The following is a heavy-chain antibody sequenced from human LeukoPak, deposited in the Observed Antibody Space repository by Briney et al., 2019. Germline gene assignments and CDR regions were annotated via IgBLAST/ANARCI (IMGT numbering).Heavy chain of an antibody. CDR2: INPNSSGT. CDR1: GYTFTGYY. V-gene: IGHV1-2*02. Sequence: ASVKVSCKASGYTFTGYYMHWVRQAPGQGLEWMGWINPNSSGTNYAQKFQGRVTMTRDTSISTAYMELSRLRSDDTAVYYCAREQHKRGVTTVTPLFDYWGQGTLVTVSS. D-gene: IGHD4-17*01. J-gene: IGHJ4*02. CDR3: AREQHKRGVTTVTPLFDY.